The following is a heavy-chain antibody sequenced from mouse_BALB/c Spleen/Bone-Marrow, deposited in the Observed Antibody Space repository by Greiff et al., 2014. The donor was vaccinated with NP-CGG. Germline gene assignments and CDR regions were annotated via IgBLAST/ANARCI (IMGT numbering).Heavy chain of an antibody. Sequence: EVKLMESGPELVKPGASVKISCKASGYTFTDYNMHWVKQSHGKSLEWIGYIYPYNGGTGYNQKFKSKATLTVDNSSSTAYMELRSLTSEDSAVYYCARLGRDYWGQGTTLTVPS. CDR2: IYPYNGGT. V-gene: IGHV1S29*02. CDR3: ARLGRDY. CDR1: GYTFTDYN. D-gene: IGHD4-1*01. J-gene: IGHJ2*01.